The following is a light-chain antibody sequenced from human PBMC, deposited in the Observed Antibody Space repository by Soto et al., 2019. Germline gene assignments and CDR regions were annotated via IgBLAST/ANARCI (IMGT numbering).Light chain of an antibody. Sequence: EIVLTQSPDTLSLSPGERGTLPCRASQSVTSNSLAWYQQKAGQAPRLLIYGASTRATGIPDRFRGSGSGADFTLTISSLEPEDFAVYVCQQYGSSPPTFGQGTKVDIK. CDR2: GAS. CDR3: QQYGSSPPT. J-gene: IGKJ1*01. V-gene: IGKV3-20*01. CDR1: QSVTSNS.